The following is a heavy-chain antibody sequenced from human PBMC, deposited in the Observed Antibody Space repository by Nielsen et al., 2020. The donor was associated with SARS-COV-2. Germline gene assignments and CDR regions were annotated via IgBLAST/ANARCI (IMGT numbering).Heavy chain of an antibody. CDR2: ISGSGGST. V-gene: IGHV3-23*01. CDR1: GFTFSSYA. J-gene: IGHJ4*02. D-gene: IGHD6-19*01. CDR3: AKIAPRRLGFDY. Sequence: GESLKISCAASGFTFSSYAMSWVRQAPGKGLEWVSAISGSGGSTYYADSVKGRLTISRDNSKNTLYLQMNSLRAEDTAVYYCAKIAPRRLGFDYWGQGTLVTVSS.